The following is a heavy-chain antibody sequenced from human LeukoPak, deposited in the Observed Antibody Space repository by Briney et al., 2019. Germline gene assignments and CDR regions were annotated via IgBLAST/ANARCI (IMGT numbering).Heavy chain of an antibody. CDR3: ARVEEGNYDILTGYHTFYWYFDL. J-gene: IGHJ2*01. CDR1: GGSVSDYY. D-gene: IGHD3-9*01. V-gene: IGHV4-59*02. Sequence: PSETLSLTCTISGGSVSDYYWSWIRQSPGKGLEWIGYIYHTGSTNYNPSLKSRVTISVDTSKNQFSLKLSSVTAADTAVYYCARVEEGNYDILTGYHTFYWYFDLWGRGTLVTVSS. CDR2: IYHTGST.